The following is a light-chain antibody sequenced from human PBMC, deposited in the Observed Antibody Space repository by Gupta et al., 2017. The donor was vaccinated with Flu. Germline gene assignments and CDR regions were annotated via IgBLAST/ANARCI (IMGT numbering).Light chain of an antibody. V-gene: IGLV1-44*01. CDR2: NDN. CDR3: ATWDDSLNGPV. J-gene: IGLJ3*02. Sequence: QSLLTSPPSSSRTPRQRVTISCSGSNSNIGRNTLSWYQQLPGAAPKLIIQNDNQRPSGVPVRFSGSKAGTSASLTISGLQSEDEGDFYCATWDDSLNGPVFGGGTRLTVL. CDR1: NSNIGRNT.